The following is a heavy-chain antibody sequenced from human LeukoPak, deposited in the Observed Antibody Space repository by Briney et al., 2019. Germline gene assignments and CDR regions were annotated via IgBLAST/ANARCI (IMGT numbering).Heavy chain of an antibody. D-gene: IGHD5-18*01. Sequence: SETLSLTCTVSGGSISSYYWSWIRQPPGKGLEWIGYIYYSGSTNYNPSLKSRVTISVDTSKNQLSLKLSSVTAADTAVYYCARSLRIQLWSAWDYWGQGTLVTVSS. J-gene: IGHJ4*02. CDR1: GGSISSYY. CDR2: IYYSGST. CDR3: ARSLRIQLWSAWDY. V-gene: IGHV4-59*01.